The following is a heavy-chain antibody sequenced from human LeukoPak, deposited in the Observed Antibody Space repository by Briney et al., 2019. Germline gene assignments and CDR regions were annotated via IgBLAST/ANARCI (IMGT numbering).Heavy chain of an antibody. CDR2: INPNSGGT. CDR3: ARRDPTGYLPHFDF. J-gene: IGHJ4*02. CDR1: GYTFTGYS. D-gene: IGHD3-9*01. V-gene: IGHV1-2*02. Sequence: GASVKVSCKASGYTFTGYSMHWVRQAPGQGLEWMGWINPNSGGTNYAQNFQGRVTVTRDTSISTAYMELSRLRSDDTAVYYCARRDPTGYLPHFDFWGQGSLVTVSS.